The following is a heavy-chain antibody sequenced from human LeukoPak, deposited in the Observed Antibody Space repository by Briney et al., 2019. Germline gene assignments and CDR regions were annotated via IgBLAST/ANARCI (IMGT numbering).Heavy chain of an antibody. Sequence: PGRSLRLSCAASGFTLSGYGMHWVRQAPGKGLEWVAVISNDGRNKYYADSVKGRFTISRDNSKNTLYLQKNSLRAEDTAVYYCAKAADSGGRLYYFDYWGQGTLVTVSS. CDR1: GFTLSGYG. V-gene: IGHV3-30*18. J-gene: IGHJ4*02. CDR3: AKAADSGGRLYYFDY. CDR2: ISNDGRNK. D-gene: IGHD2-15*01.